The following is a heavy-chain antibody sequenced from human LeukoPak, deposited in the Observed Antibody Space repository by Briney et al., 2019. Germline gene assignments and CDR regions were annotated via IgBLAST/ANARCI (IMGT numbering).Heavy chain of an antibody. CDR2: INPGGDNT. V-gene: IGHV1-46*01. Sequence: ASVKLSCKASGYTFTNYYIHWVREAPGQGLGWMGLINPGGDNTTYAQNFQGRVTITRATSATTVYMELSSLRSEDTAIYYCARIRDGYNDAYDIWGQGTVVTVPS. CDR1: GYTFTNYY. J-gene: IGHJ3*02. CDR3: ARIRDGYNDAYDI. D-gene: IGHD5-24*01.